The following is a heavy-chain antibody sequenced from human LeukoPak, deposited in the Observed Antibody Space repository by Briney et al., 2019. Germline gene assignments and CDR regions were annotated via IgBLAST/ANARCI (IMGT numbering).Heavy chain of an antibody. D-gene: IGHD3-3*01. CDR3: ARFRVTIFGLDY. CDR2: IYHSGST. CDR1: GGSISSSNW. V-gene: IGHV4-4*02. Sequence: SETLSLTCAVSGGSISSSNWWSWVRQPPGKGLEWIGEIYHSGSTNYNPSLKSRVTISVDKSKNQFSLKLSSVTAADMAVYYCARFRVTIFGLDYWGQGTLVTVSS. J-gene: IGHJ4*02.